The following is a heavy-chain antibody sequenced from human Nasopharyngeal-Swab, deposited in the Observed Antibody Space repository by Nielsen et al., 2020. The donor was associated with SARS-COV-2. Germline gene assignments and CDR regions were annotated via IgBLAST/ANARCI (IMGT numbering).Heavy chain of an antibody. Sequence: SETLSLTCTVSGGSISSSSYYWGWIRQPPGKGLEWIGSIYYSGSTYYNPSLKSRVTISVDTSKNQFSLKLSSVTAADTAVYYCARALRATIFGVVSHFDYWGQGTLVTVYS. J-gene: IGHJ4*02. CDR1: GGSISSSSYY. CDR3: ARALRATIFGVVSHFDY. V-gene: IGHV4-39*01. CDR2: IYYSGST. D-gene: IGHD3-3*01.